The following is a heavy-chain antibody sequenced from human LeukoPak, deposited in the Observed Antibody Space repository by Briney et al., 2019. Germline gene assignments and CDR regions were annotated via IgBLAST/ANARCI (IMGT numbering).Heavy chain of an antibody. CDR1: GFTFSSYA. CDR3: ARDTSSSNWLLFSGTYGMDV. J-gene: IGHJ6*04. Sequence: GGSLRLSCAASGFTFSSYAMHWVRQAPGKGLEWVSYISSSGSTIYYADSVKGRFTISRDNAKNSLYLQMNSLRAEDTAVYYCARDTSSSNWLLFSGTYGMDVWGKGTTVTVSS. D-gene: IGHD6-13*01. V-gene: IGHV3-48*03. CDR2: ISSSGSTI.